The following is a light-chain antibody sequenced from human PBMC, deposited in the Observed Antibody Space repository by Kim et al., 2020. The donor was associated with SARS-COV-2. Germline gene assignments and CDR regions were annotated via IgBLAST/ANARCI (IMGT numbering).Light chain of an antibody. Sequence: EIVLTQSPATLSLSPGERATLSCRASQSVGSYLAWYQHKPGQAPRILIYDASNRATGIAARFSGSGSGTDFTLTISSLEPEDFAVYYCQQRSNWPPTFGQGTRLEIK. V-gene: IGKV3-11*01. CDR3: QQRSNWPPT. CDR2: DAS. CDR1: QSVGSY. J-gene: IGKJ5*01.